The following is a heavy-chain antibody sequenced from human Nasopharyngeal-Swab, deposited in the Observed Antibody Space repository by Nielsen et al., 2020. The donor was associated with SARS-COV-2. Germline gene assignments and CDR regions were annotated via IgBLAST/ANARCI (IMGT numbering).Heavy chain of an antibody. Sequence: WVRQAPGQRLEWLGWINAGNGNTNYSQKFQGRVTITRDTSASTDYMELSSLSSEDTAVYYCARDLWSSSSWYALELTRGIDPWGQGTLVTVSS. V-gene: IGHV1-3*01. D-gene: IGHD6-13*01. CDR2: INAGNGNT. J-gene: IGHJ5*02. CDR3: ARDLWSSSSWYALELTRGIDP.